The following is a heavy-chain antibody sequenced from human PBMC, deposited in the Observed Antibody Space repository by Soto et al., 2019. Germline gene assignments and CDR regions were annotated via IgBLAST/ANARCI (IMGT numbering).Heavy chain of an antibody. CDR2: ITPFSGDV. CDR1: GNTFTYRY. D-gene: IGHD1-26*01. J-gene: IGHJ4*02. Sequence: SVKVSCKALGNTFTYRYLHWVRQAPGQALEWMGWITPFSGDVHYAQKFQERVTITRDRSINTAYMQMSSLRSEDTAMYFCAGGGAGSGPFTWEPPDHGGKETLVTVSS. CDR3: AGGGAGSGPFTWEPPDH. V-gene: IGHV1-45*02.